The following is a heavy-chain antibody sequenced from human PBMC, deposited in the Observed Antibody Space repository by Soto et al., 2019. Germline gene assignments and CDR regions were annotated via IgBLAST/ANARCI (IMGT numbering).Heavy chain of an antibody. Sequence: SETLSLTCTVSGVSVNEGGYCWNWIRQHPGRGLEYIGYIHHSGYSYSNPSLESRFTLSLETSKNQFSLTVTSVTAADTAVYYCAAQRGGGYFDSWGLGTLVTVS. CDR3: AAQRGGGYFDS. CDR2: IHHSGYS. J-gene: IGHJ4*01. V-gene: IGHV4-31*03. D-gene: IGHD3-16*01. CDR1: GVSVNEGGYC.